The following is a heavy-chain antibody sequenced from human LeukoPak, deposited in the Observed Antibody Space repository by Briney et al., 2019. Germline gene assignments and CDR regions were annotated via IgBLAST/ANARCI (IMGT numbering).Heavy chain of an antibody. CDR3: ARDRHIAAAVYYYYMDV. Sequence: GASVKVSCKASGYTFTSYIISWVLQAPGQGLEWVGWINAYNGNTDYAQRVQGRVTMTKDTSMSTAYMELRSLRSDDTAVYYCARDRHIAAAVYYYYMDVWGKGTPVTVSS. V-gene: IGHV1-18*01. CDR2: INAYNGNT. J-gene: IGHJ6*03. D-gene: IGHD6-13*01. CDR1: GYTFTSYI.